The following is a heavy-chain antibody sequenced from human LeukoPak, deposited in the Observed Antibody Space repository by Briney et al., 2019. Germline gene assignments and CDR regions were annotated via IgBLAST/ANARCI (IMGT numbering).Heavy chain of an antibody. CDR1: GFTFSSYS. J-gene: IGHJ4*02. V-gene: IGHV3-21*01. D-gene: IGHD6-13*01. CDR2: ISSSSSYI. Sequence: GGSLRLSCAASGFTFSSYSMNWVRQAPGKGLEWVSSISSSSSYIYYADSVKGRFTISRDNAKNSLYLQMNSLRAEDTAVYYCARGVRGQQLFDYWGQGTLVTVSS. CDR3: ARGVRGQQLFDY.